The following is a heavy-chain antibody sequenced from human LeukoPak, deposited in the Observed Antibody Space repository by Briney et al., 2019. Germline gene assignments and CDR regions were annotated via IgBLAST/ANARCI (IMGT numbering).Heavy chain of an antibody. CDR2: INDSGGST. CDR1: GFTFNNYA. J-gene: IGHJ4*02. CDR3: ARSLKWNLVGFDY. D-gene: IGHD1-1*01. Sequence: PGGSLRLSCAASGFTFNNYAMNWVRQAPGKGLEWVSVINDSGGSTFYADSVKGRFSISRDNSNLYLQMSSLRAEDTAVYYCARSLKWNLVGFDYWGQGALVTVSS. V-gene: IGHV3-23*01.